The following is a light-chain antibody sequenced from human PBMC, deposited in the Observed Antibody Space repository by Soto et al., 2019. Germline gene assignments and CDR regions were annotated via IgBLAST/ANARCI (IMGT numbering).Light chain of an antibody. J-gene: IGLJ1*01. V-gene: IGLV2-14*01. CDR2: AVS. CDR1: SSDVGAHNL. CDR3: TSYTTSNTPYV. Sequence: QSALTQPASVSGSPGQSITISCSGTSSDVGAHNLVSWYQQHPGRAPKLMIYAVSNRPSGISHRFSGSKSGNSASLTISGLQAEDEADYYCTSYTTSNTPYVFGSGTKLTVL.